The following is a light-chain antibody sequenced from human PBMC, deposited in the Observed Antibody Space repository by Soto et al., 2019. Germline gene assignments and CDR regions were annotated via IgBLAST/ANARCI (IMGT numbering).Light chain of an antibody. CDR1: QSVTSTY. CDR3: QLYVSPPIT. J-gene: IGKJ5*01. Sequence: EVVLTQPPGTLSLSPGAIAILSSRASQSVTSTYLGWYQQKPGQAPSLLIYGASSRATGIPDRFSGSGSGTDFTITISRLEPEDFAVYYCQLYVSPPITFGQGTRVDIK. CDR2: GAS. V-gene: IGKV3-20*01.